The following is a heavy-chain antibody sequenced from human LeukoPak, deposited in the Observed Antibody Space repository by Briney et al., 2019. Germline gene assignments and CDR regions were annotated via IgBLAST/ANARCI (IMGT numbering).Heavy chain of an antibody. CDR1: GGSISSFY. J-gene: IGHJ6*03. CDR2: IYTSGST. CDR3: ARLYYYGSGSYYYYYIDV. V-gene: IGHV4-4*09. D-gene: IGHD3-10*01. Sequence: SETLSLTCTVPGGSISSFYWSWIRQPPGKGLEWIGHIYTSGSTSYNPSLKSRVTISVDTSKNQFSLRLTSVTAADTAVYYCARLYYYGSGSYYYYYIDVWGKGTTVTVSS.